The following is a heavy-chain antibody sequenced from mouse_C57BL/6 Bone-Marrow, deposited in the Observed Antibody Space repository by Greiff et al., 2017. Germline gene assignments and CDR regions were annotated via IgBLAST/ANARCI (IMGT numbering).Heavy chain of an antibody. CDR3: ACNYHTFYAMDY. Sequence: QVQLQQPGAELVKPGASVKLSCKASGYTFTSYWMQWVKQRPGQGLEWIGEIDPSDSYTNYNQKFKGKATLTVDTSSSTAYMQLSSLTSEDSAVYYCACNYHTFYAMDYWGQGTSVTVSS. J-gene: IGHJ4*01. CDR2: IDPSDSYT. CDR1: GYTFTSYW. D-gene: IGHD2-1*01. V-gene: IGHV1-50*01.